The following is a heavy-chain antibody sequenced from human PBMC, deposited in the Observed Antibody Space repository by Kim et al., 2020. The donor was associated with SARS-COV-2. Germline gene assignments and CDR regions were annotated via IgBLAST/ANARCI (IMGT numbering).Heavy chain of an antibody. CDR2: ISGGDTT. V-gene: IGHV3-23*01. CDR3: AKVGRYSRAEFDH. CDR1: GFRFSSYA. Sequence: GGSLRLSCAVSGFRFSSYAMTWVRQAPGKGLEWISLISGGDTTYYADSVKGRCTISRENSKNTVYVQLNTLRADDTAIYYCAKVGRYSRAEFDHWGQGAL. D-gene: IGHD6-13*01. J-gene: IGHJ4*02.